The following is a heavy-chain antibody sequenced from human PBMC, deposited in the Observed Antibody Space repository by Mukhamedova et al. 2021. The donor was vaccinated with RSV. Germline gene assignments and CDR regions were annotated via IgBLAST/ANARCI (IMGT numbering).Heavy chain of an antibody. J-gene: IGHJ2*01. CDR2: ISSSGSTI. Sequence: VSYISSSGSTIYYADSVKGRFTISRDNAKNSLYLQMNSLRAEDTAVYYCARDYYYGSGSYPDWYFDLWGRGTLVTVSS. D-gene: IGHD3-10*01. CDR3: ARDYYYGSGSYPDWYFDL. V-gene: IGHV3-48*03.